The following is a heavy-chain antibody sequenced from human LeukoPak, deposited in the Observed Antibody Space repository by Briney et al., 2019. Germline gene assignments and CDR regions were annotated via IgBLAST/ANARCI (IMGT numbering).Heavy chain of an antibody. V-gene: IGHV1-18*01. CDR1: GYTFTSYG. J-gene: IGHJ4*02. CDR2: ISAYNGNT. CDR3: ARGTPYCGGDCYLDY. D-gene: IGHD2-21*02. Sequence: ASVKVSCKASGYTFTSYGISWVRQAPGQGLEWMGWISAYNGNTNYAQKLQGRVTMTTDTPTSTAYMELSSLRSDDTAVYYCARGTPYCGGDCYLDYWGQGTLVTVSS.